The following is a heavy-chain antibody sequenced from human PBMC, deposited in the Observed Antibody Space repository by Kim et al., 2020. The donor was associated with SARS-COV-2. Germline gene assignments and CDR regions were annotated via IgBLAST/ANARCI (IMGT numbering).Heavy chain of an antibody. CDR2: IYPGDSDT. D-gene: IGHD6-19*01. CDR1: GYSFTSYW. V-gene: IGHV5-51*01. Sequence: GESLKISCKGSGYSFTSYWIGWVRQMPGKGLEWMGIIYPGDSDTRYSPSFQGQVTISADKSISTAYLQWSSLKASDTAMYYCARHPNSSGWYGGVPYNWFDPWGQGTLVTVSS. J-gene: IGHJ5*02. CDR3: ARHPNSSGWYGGVPYNWFDP.